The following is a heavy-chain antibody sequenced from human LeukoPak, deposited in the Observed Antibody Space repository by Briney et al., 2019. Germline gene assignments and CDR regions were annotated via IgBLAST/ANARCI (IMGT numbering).Heavy chain of an antibody. Sequence: VASVKLSCKVSGYTLTELSMHWVRQAPGKGLEWMGGFDPEDGETIYAQKFQGRVTMTEDTSTDTPYMELSSLRSEDTAVYYCATEQQLVQGAFDIWGQGTMVTVSS. CDR1: GYTLTELS. CDR2: FDPEDGET. CDR3: ATEQQLVQGAFDI. V-gene: IGHV1-24*01. D-gene: IGHD6-13*01. J-gene: IGHJ3*02.